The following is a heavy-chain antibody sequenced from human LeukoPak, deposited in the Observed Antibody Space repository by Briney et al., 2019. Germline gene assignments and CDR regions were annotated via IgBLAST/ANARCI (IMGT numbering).Heavy chain of an antibody. J-gene: IGHJ3*02. Sequence: PGGSLRLSCAASGFTFSTSWMTWVRQAPGKGLEWVANIKQDGSDKYYMDSVKGRFTISRDNAKNSLYLQVNSLRAEDTAVYFCARERYDYVWGTYPQAFDIWGQGTMVTVSP. CDR2: IKQDGSDK. CDR3: ARERYDYVWGTYPQAFDI. V-gene: IGHV3-7*01. CDR1: GFTFSTSW. D-gene: IGHD3-16*02.